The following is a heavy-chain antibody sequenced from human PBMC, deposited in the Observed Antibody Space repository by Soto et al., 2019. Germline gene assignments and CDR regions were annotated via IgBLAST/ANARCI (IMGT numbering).Heavy chain of an antibody. CDR3: ARLSAAWFDP. CDR2: IYHSGST. CDR1: GGSVSSGSYH. V-gene: IGHV4-61*01. D-gene: IGHD6-19*01. Sequence: QVQLQESGPGLVKPSETLSLTCTVSGGSVSSGSYHWGWIRQPPGKGLEWIGYIYHSGSTHYNPSLKSRVTISVDTSKNPFSLSLTSVTAADTAVYYCARLSAAWFDPWGQGTLVTVAS. J-gene: IGHJ5*01.